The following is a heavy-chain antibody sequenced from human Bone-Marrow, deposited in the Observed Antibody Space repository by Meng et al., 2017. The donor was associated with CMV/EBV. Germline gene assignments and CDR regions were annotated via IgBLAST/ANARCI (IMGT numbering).Heavy chain of an antibody. D-gene: IGHD5-12*01. J-gene: IGHJ4*02. CDR3: AKSGGGYVPDY. V-gene: IGHV3-23*01. CDR2: ISGSGSST. Sequence: LSCAVSGFTFTTYALSWVRQAPGKGLEWVSTISGSGSSTFYADSVKGRFTISRDNSKNTLYLQMNSLRAEDTAEYYCAKSGGGYVPDYWGQGTLVTVSS. CDR1: GFTFTTYA.